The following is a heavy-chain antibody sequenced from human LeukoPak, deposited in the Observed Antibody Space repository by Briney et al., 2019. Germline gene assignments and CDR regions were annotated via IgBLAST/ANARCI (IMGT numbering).Heavy chain of an antibody. CDR1: GFTFSSYG. D-gene: IGHD6-13*01. V-gene: IGHV3-30*03. CDR2: ISYDGSNK. J-gene: IGHJ4*02. CDR3: VPVRYNSSWNAFHY. Sequence: GRSLRLSCAASGFTFSSYGMHWVRQAPGKGLEWVAVISYDGSNKYYADSVKGRFTISRDNSKNTLYLQMNSLRAEDTAVYYCVPVRYNSSWNAFHYWGQGTLVTVSS.